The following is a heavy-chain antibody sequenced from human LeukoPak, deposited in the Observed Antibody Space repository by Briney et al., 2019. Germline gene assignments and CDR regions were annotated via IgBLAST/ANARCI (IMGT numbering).Heavy chain of an antibody. CDR2: IYGGGST. Sequence: GGSLRLSCVASTFTVSTNSMSWVRQAPRKGLEWVSVIYGGGSTYYADSVKGRFTISRDNSKNTLYLQMNSLRAEDTAVYYCARDITSGTFDPWGQGTLVTVSS. CDR3: ARDITSGTFDP. CDR1: TFTVSTNS. V-gene: IGHV3-53*01. J-gene: IGHJ5*02. D-gene: IGHD2-2*01.